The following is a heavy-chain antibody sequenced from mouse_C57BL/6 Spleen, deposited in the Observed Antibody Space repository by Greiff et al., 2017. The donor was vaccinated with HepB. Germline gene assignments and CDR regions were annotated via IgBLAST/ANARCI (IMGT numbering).Heavy chain of an antibody. CDR2: INPNNGGT. Sequence: EVQLQQSGPELVKPGASVKIPCKASGYTFTDYNMDWVKQSHGKSLEWIGDINPNNGGTIYNQKFKGKATLTVDKSSSTAYMELRSLTSEDTAVYYCAREGYYYENYAMDYWGQGTSVTVSS. V-gene: IGHV1-18*01. CDR3: AREGYYYENYAMDY. CDR1: GYTFTDYN. D-gene: IGHD1-1*01. J-gene: IGHJ4*01.